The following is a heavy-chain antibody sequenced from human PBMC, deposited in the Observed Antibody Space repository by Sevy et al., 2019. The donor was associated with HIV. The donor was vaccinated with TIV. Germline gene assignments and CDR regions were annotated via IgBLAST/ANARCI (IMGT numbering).Heavy chain of an antibody. CDR2: MNPNSGNT. V-gene: IGHV1-8*01. J-gene: IGHJ4*02. CDR1: GYTFTSYD. Sequence: ASVKVSCKASGYTFTSYDINWVRQATGQGLEWMGWMNPNSGNTGYAQKFQGRVTMTRNTSISTAYMELSSLRSEETAVYYWARGDKLRGELLWFGELGGWGQGTLVTVSS. D-gene: IGHD3-10*01. CDR3: ARGDKLRGELLWFGELGG.